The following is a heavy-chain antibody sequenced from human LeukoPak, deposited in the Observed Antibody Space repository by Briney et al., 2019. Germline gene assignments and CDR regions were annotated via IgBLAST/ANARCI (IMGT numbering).Heavy chain of an antibody. CDR1: GFTFSTYW. D-gene: IGHD3-16*01. CDR3: VTGHYDSRMYFDL. J-gene: IGHJ2*01. V-gene: IGHV3-74*01. Sequence: PGGSLRLSCTASGFTFSTYWIHWVRQAPGKGLVWVSQIKFDGTLASYADSVKGRFTISRDNANNTLYLQMNSLGTEDTAVYYCVTGHYDSRMYFDLWGRGNLVTVSS. CDR2: IKFDGTLA.